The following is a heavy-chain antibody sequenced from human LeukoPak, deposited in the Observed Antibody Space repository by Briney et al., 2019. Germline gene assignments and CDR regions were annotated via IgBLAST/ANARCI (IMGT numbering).Heavy chain of an antibody. CDR3: ARRASDSNTFDY. D-gene: IGHD6-13*01. CDR1: GGSFSGYY. Sequence: SETLSLTCAVYGGSFSGYYWSWIRQPPGKGLEWIGEVNHSGSTNYNPSLKSRVTISVDTSKNQFSLKLSSVTAADTAVYYCARRASDSNTFDYWGQGTLVTDSS. J-gene: IGHJ4*02. CDR2: VNHSGST. V-gene: IGHV4-34*01.